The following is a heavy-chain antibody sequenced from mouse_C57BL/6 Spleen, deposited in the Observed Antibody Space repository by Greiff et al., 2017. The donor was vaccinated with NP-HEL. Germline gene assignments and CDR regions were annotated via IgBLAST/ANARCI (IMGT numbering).Heavy chain of an antibody. CDR2: IDPETGGT. CDR1: GYTFTDYE. CDR3: TRGIYYYGSRGYFDV. Sequence: QVHVKQSGAELVRPGASVTLSCKASGYTFTDYEMHWVKQTPVHGLEWIGAIDPETGGTAYNQKFKGKAILTADKSSSTAYMELRSLTSEDSAVYYCTRGIYYYGSRGYFDVWGTGTTVTVSS. D-gene: IGHD1-1*01. V-gene: IGHV1-15*01. J-gene: IGHJ1*03.